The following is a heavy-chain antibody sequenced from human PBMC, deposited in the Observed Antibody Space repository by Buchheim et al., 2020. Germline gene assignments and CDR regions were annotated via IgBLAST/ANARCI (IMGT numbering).Heavy chain of an antibody. V-gene: IGHV4-31*03. CDR1: GVSISSGPFY. Sequence: QVQLQESGPGLVKPSQTLSLTCTVSGVSISSGPFYWTWIRQQPGKGLEWIGYIHYTGLAYSSPSLSSRLSMSVDTSQTQFSLTLTAVTAAVTAIYYCARDRGAHDYGPIDFWGQGAL. CDR3: ARDRGAHDYGPIDF. CDR2: IHYTGLA. D-gene: IGHD4-17*01. J-gene: IGHJ4*02.